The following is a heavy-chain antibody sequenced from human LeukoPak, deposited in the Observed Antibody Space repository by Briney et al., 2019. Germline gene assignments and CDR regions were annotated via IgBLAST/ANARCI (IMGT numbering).Heavy chain of an antibody. CDR1: GGSFSSYY. D-gene: IGHD3-3*01. CDR3: ARSPYYDFWSGYYTGYYYGMDV. Sequence: SETLSLTCAVYGGSFSSYYWSWIRQPPGKGLEWIGEINHSGSTNYNPSLKSRVTISVDTSKNQFSLKLSSVTAADTAVYYCARSPYYDFWSGYYTGYYYGMDVWGQGTTVTVSS. J-gene: IGHJ6*02. V-gene: IGHV4-34*01. CDR2: INHSGST.